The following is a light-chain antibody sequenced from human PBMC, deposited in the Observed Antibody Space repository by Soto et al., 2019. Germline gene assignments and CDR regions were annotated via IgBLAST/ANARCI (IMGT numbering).Light chain of an antibody. CDR3: QQSYSIPLT. Sequence: DIQMTQAPSSLSASVGDRVTITCRASQSISSYLNWYQHKPGKAPKLLIFAASSLQSGVPSRFGGSGSGTDFTLTISSLQPEDFATYYCQQSYSIPLTFGGGTKVEIK. J-gene: IGKJ4*01. V-gene: IGKV1-39*01. CDR1: QSISSY. CDR2: AAS.